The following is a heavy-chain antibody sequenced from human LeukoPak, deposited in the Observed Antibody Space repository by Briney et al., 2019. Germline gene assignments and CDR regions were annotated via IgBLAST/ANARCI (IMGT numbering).Heavy chain of an antibody. Sequence: KFQGRVTMTRDTSISTAYMELTRLRSDDTAVYYCPRKPGGDLGYYFDFWGQGTLVTVSS. V-gene: IGHV1-2*02. J-gene: IGHJ4*02. CDR3: PRKPGGDLGYYFDF. D-gene: IGHD3-16*01.